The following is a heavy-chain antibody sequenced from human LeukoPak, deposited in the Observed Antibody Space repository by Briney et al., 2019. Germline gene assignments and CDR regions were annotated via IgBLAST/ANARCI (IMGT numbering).Heavy chain of an antibody. Sequence: SETLTLPLTVSGGSLSSFYWSWIRQPPRKGLEWIGYIDSSGSTNYNPSLKIHVTMSVDTWKKQFSLSLSSVTAADTAVYYCASLAAADYFDYWGQGTLVTVSS. D-gene: IGHD6-13*01. V-gene: IGHV4-59*01. CDR2: IDSSGST. CDR1: GGSLSSFY. J-gene: IGHJ4*02. CDR3: ASLAAADYFDY.